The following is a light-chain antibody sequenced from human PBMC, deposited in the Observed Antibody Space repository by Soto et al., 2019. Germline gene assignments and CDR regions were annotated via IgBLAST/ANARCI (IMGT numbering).Light chain of an antibody. V-gene: IGKV3-15*01. CDR3: PLYGIPPNT. Sequence: EIVMTQSPATLSISQGERATLSCRASQSVSSRLAWYQQTPGQAPRLLIYGASTRATGIPARFSGSGSGTEITLTIICFEAEDFALYYCPLYGIPPNTFGEGTKVDI. CDR1: QSVSSR. CDR2: GAS. J-gene: IGKJ4*01.